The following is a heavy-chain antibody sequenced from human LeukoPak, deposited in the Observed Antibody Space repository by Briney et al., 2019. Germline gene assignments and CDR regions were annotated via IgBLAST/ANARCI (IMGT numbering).Heavy chain of an antibody. Sequence: GGSLRLSCAASGFTFNTYAMSWVRQAPGKGLEWVSSISASGGSTYYADSVKGRFTISRDNSKNTLSLQMNSLRAEDTAVYYCAKNVWGTSPYYFDSWGQGILVTVSS. V-gene: IGHV3-23*01. CDR1: GFTFNTYA. J-gene: IGHJ4*02. D-gene: IGHD3-16*01. CDR3: AKNVWGTSPYYFDS. CDR2: ISASGGST.